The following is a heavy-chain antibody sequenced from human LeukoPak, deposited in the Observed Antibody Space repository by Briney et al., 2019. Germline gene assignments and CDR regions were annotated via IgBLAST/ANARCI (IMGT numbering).Heavy chain of an antibody. J-gene: IGHJ5*02. CDR1: GFTFSTSA. D-gene: IGHD4-17*01. CDR3: AKGSYGDYGWFDP. V-gene: IGHV3-23*01. CDR2: IRSSGGT. Sequence: PGGSLRLSCAASGFTFSTSAMTWVRQAPGMGLEWVASIRSSGGTYYADSVKGRFTISRDNSKNTLFLQVNSLRDDDTAVYYCAKGSYGDYGWFDPWGQGTLSPS.